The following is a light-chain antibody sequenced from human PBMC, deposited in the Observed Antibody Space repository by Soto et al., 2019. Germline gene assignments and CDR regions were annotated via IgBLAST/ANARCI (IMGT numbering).Light chain of an antibody. J-gene: IGKJ4*01. CDR2: WAS. CDR3: QQYYCTRPLS. Sequence: DIVMTQSPDSLAVSLGERATINCKSSQSVLYSSNNKNYLAWYQQKPGQPPKLLIYWASTRESGVPDRFSGSGSVTDFTLTTSSLQAEDGADYYCQQYYCTRPLSFGGGPKVEIK. CDR1: QSVLYSSNNKNY. V-gene: IGKV4-1*01.